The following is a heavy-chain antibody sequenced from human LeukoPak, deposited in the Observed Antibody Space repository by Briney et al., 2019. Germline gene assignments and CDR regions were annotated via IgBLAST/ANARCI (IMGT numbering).Heavy chain of an antibody. J-gene: IGHJ4*02. D-gene: IGHD3-22*01. CDR1: GFTFSSYA. V-gene: IGHV3-23*01. CDR2: ISGSGGST. CDR3: AKSGIVYYDSSGYFDY. Sequence: GGSLRLSCTASGFTFSSYAMNWVRQAPGKGLEWVSAISGSGGSTYYADSVKGRFTISRDNSKNTLYLQMNSLRAEDTAVYYCAKSGIVYYDSSGYFDYWGQGTLVTVSS.